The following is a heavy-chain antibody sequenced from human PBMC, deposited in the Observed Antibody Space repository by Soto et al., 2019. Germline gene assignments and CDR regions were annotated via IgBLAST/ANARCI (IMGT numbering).Heavy chain of an antibody. CDR1: GGSISSGGYY. CDR3: ASNKIAVAAPRGRDGFDP. V-gene: IGHV4-31*03. Sequence: QVQLQESGPGLVKPSQTLSLTCTVSGGSISSGGYYWSWIRQHPGKGLEWIAYIYYSGSTYYNPSLKSRVTITVDTSKNQFSLKLSSVTAADTAMYYCASNKIAVAAPRGRDGFDPWGQGTLVTVSS. D-gene: IGHD6-19*01. CDR2: IYYSGST. J-gene: IGHJ5*02.